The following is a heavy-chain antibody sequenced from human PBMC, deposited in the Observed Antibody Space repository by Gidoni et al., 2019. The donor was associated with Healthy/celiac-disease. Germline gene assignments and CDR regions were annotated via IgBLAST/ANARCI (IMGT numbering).Heavy chain of an antibody. CDR1: GGSISSSNW. Sequence: QVQLQQSGPGLVQPSRTLPLTCAVSGGSISSSNWCRCVRQPPGKGLEWIGEIDHSGSTNYNPSLKSRVTISVDKSKNQFSLKLSSVTAADTALYYCARAPGPDRDYDILTGYHDAFDIWGQGTMVTVSS. CDR2: IDHSGST. D-gene: IGHD3-9*01. J-gene: IGHJ3*02. CDR3: ARAPGPDRDYDILTGYHDAFDI. V-gene: IGHV4-4*02.